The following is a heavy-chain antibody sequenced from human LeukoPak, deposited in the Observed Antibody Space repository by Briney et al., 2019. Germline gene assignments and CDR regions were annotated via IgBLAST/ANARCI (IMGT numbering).Heavy chain of an antibody. D-gene: IGHD2-15*01. V-gene: IGHV4-59*11. CDR1: GGSISSHY. Sequence: PSETLSLTCTVSGGSISSHYWSWIRQPPGKGLEWIGYIYYSGSTNYNPSLKSRVTISVDTPKNQFSLKLSSVTAADTAVYYCARIRSVTYSCYFDYWGQGTVVTVSS. CDR2: IYYSGST. J-gene: IGHJ4*02. CDR3: ARIRSVTYSCYFDY.